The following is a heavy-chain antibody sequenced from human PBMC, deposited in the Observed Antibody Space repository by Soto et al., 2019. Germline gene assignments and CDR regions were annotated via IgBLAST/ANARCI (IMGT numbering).Heavy chain of an antibody. CDR1: GYRFTSRW. CDR3: ATSTLFGGVDTFYX. V-gene: IGHV5-10-1*01. J-gene: IGHJ3*01. CDR2: IDPTDSEA. Sequence: PGEALKISWEASGYRFTSRWIMWVRQLPGKGLEWVVRIDPTDSEARYRTYFQGHVRFSVDTSNKTAFLQWNGLKASDTAIYYCATSTLFGGVDTFYXCGQGTMVTVS. D-gene: IGHD3-3*01.